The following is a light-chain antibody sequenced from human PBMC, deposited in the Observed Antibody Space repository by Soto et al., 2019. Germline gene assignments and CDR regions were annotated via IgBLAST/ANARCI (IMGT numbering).Light chain of an antibody. J-gene: IGKJ1*01. V-gene: IGKV1-27*01. CDR2: AAS. Sequence: DIQMTQSPSSLSASVGDRVTITCRASQGINNFLAWYQQSPGKVPKLLIYAASTLHSGVPSRFSGSGSGTDFTLTISFLQSEDFATYYCQQYFSYPRTFGQGTKVDIK. CDR1: QGINNF. CDR3: QQYFSYPRT.